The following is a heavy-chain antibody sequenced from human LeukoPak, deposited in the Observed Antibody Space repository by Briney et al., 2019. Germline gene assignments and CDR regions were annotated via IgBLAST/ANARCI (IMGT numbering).Heavy chain of an antibody. CDR2: INPDGGEE. CDR1: GLTLSNYW. D-gene: IGHD3-16*01. CDR3: AIWGADQNC. V-gene: IGHV3-7*02. Sequence: GGSLRLPCAVSGLTLSNYWMNWVRQAPGKGLEWVANINPDGGEERYVDSVKGRFVISRDNAKNSLYLQMNSLRAEDTAVYYCAIWGADQNCWGQGTLVTVSS. J-gene: IGHJ4*02.